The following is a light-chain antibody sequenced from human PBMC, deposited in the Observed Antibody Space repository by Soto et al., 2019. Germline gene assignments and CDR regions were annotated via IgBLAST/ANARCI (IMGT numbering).Light chain of an antibody. V-gene: IGKV2-28*01. Sequence: ETVMTQSPLSLAVTPGETVSISCRSSQSLLHRNGYNYVDWYLQKPGQSPHLLIYLGSYRASGVPDRFSGSGSGTDFTLKISRVEAEDVGVYFCMHGLDSPWTFGQGTKVEIK. J-gene: IGKJ1*01. CDR3: MHGLDSPWT. CDR2: LGS. CDR1: QSLLHRNGYNY.